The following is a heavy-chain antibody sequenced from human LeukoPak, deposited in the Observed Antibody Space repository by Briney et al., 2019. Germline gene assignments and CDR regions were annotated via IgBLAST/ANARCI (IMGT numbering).Heavy chain of an antibody. CDR1: GFTVSSNY. CDR2: IYSDGRT. D-gene: IGHD4-11*01. CDR3: VSHSDTSTSYSFDY. Sequence: GGSLRLSCAASGFTVSSNYMSWVRQAPGKGLEWVSIIYSDGRTHYTDSVKGRFTISRDNSKNTMSLQMNSLRADDAAVYYCVSHSDTSTSYSFDYWGQGTLVTVSS. V-gene: IGHV3-53*01. J-gene: IGHJ4*02.